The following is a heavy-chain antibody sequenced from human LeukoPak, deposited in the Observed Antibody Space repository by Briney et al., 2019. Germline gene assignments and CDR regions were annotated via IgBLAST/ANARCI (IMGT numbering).Heavy chain of an antibody. Sequence: ASVKVSCKASGHTFSNYYMHWVRQAPGQGLEWMGIINPSGGSTSYAQKFQGRVTMTRDTSTTTVYMELSSLRSEDTAVYYCARDSGITNMFGGGRGSALEEPNDVFDMWGQGTMVIVSS. CDR3: ARDSGITNMFGGGRGSALEEPNDVFDM. CDR1: GHTFSNYY. J-gene: IGHJ3*02. V-gene: IGHV1-46*01. D-gene: IGHD3-16*01. CDR2: INPSGGST.